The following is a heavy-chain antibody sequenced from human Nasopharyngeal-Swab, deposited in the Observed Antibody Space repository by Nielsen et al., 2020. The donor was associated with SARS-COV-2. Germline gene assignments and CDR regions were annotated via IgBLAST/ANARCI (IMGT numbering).Heavy chain of an antibody. CDR3: AGGQGTVTTYYYYGMDV. D-gene: IGHD4-17*01. J-gene: IGHJ6*02. CDR1: GFTFSSYG. CDR2: IWYDGSNK. V-gene: IGHV3-33*01. Sequence: GESLKISCAASGFTFSSYGMHWVRQAPGKGLERVAVIWYDGSNKYYADSVKGRFTISRDNSKNTLYLQMNSLRAEDTAVYYCAGGQGTVTTYYYYGMDVWGQGTTVTVSS.